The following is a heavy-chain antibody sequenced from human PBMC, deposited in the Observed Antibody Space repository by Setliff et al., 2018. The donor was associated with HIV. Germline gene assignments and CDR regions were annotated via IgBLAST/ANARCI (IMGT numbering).Heavy chain of an antibody. CDR3: ARDQKYGSGSYYTSGTFDY. V-gene: IGHV1-3*01. D-gene: IGHD3-10*01. J-gene: IGHJ4*02. CDR1: GYSFTYYA. Sequence: GASVKVSCKASGYSFTYYAVHWVRQAPGQRLEWMGWINAGNGVTRYAEKFQGRVTFTRDTSASTAYMELSSLRSADTAVYYCARDQKYGSGSYYTSGTFDYCGQGALVTVSS. CDR2: INAGNGVT.